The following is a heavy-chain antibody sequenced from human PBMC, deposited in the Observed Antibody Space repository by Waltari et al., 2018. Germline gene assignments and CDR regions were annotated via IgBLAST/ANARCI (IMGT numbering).Heavy chain of an antibody. D-gene: IGHD6-19*01. V-gene: IGHV3-23*04. J-gene: IGHJ2*01. CDR3: AKTEGIAVAGTEAYFDL. CDR2: ISGSGCST. CDR1: GSTFSCYA. Sequence: EVQLVESGGGLVQPGGSLRLSCAASGSTFSCYAMSWVRQAPGKGLEWVSAISGSGCSTYYADSVKGRFTISRDKSKNTLYLQMNSLRAEDTAVYYCAKTEGIAVAGTEAYFDLWGRGTLVTVSS.